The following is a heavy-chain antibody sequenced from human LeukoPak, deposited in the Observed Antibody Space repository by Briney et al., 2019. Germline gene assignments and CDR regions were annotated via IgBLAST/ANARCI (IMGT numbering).Heavy chain of an antibody. D-gene: IGHD2-2*01. CDR1: GASISSTNW. Sequence: MSSETLSLTCAISGASISSTNWWIWVRQPPGKGLEWIGEMHHSGRTNYNPSLKSRITISVDKSKNQVFLRLNSVAAADTALYYCARAQEGCSRASCYLEPWGQGTLVTVSS. CDR2: MHHSGRT. J-gene: IGHJ5*02. V-gene: IGHV4-4*02. CDR3: ARAQEGCSRASCYLEP.